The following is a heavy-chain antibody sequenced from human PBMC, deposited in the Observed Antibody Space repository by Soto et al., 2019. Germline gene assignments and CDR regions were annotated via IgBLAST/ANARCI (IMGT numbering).Heavy chain of an antibody. V-gene: IGHV1-69*01. Sequence: QEQLVQSGAEVKKPGSSVKVSCKASGDTFSTYIISWVRQAPGQGLEWMGGIIPIFGTTNYAQKFQGRVTITANESTNTTYMELSSLRSEDTAVYYCARDPDYSSSWSGLNWGKGTLVTVSS. J-gene: IGHJ4*02. CDR1: GDTFSTYI. CDR3: ARDPDYSSSWSGLN. D-gene: IGHD6-13*01. CDR2: IIPIFGTT.